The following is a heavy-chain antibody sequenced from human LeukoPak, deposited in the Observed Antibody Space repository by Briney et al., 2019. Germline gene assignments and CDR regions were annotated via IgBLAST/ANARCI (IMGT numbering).Heavy chain of an antibody. V-gene: IGHV4-59*01. Sequence: SETLSLTCSVSGGSISSYYWNWIRQPPGRGLEWIGYFYYSGSTNYNPSLKSRVTISVDTSKNQFSLKLSSVTAVDTAVYYCARGVAGAKDYFDFWGQGTLVTVSS. J-gene: IGHJ4*02. D-gene: IGHD1-26*01. CDR1: GGSISSYY. CDR2: FYYSGST. CDR3: ARGVAGAKDYFDF.